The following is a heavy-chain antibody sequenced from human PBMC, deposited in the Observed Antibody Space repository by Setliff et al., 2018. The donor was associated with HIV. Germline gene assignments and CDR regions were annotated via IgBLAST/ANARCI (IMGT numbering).Heavy chain of an antibody. CDR1: GGSISSHY. Sequence: KASETLSLTCSVSGGSISSHYWSWIRQPLGKGLEWIGNIYYSGSTKCNPSLKSRVTMSVETSKNQFSLNLSSVTAADTAVYYCARGWQLELPGTYYYYMDVWGKGTTVTVS. CDR2: IYYSGST. J-gene: IGHJ6*03. D-gene: IGHD1-7*01. CDR3: ARGWQLELPGTYYYYMDV. V-gene: IGHV4-59*11.